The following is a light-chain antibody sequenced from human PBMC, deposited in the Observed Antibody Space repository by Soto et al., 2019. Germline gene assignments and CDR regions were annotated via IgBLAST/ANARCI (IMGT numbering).Light chain of an antibody. V-gene: IGKV3-15*01. Sequence: EMVMTQSPATLSVSPGERATLSCRASQSVSRNLAWYQQKPGQAPRLLIYGASSRATGIPARFSGSESGTEFTLTISSLQSEDFAVYYCQQYDNWPITFGQGTRLEIK. CDR3: QQYDNWPIT. CDR2: GAS. CDR1: QSVSRN. J-gene: IGKJ5*01.